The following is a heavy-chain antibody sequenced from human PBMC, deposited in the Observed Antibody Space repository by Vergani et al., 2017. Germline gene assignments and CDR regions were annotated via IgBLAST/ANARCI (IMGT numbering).Heavy chain of an antibody. Sequence: QVQLVESGGGVVQPGRSLRLSCAASRFTFSSYAMHWVRQAPGKGLEWVAVISYDGSNKYYADSVKGRFTISRDNSENTLYLQMNSLRAEDTAVYYCARSDSSRYYYYMDVWGKGTTVTVSS. CDR3: ARSDSSRYYYYMDV. CDR1: RFTFSSYA. D-gene: IGHD4-11*01. J-gene: IGHJ6*03. CDR2: ISYDGSNK. V-gene: IGHV3-30-3*01.